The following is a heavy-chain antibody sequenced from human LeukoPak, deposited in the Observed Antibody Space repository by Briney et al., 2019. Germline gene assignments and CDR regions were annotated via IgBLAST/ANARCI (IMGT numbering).Heavy chain of an antibody. V-gene: IGHV1-18*01. Sequence: ASVKVSCKASSHTFTSYGISWVRQAPGQRLEWMGWINTYSGHINYAQKYQGRFTMTTDTSTNTAYMELRSLRSDDTAVYYCARDLWPDYDIVTGFYGPPNSFVPWGEGTPVIVSP. CDR1: SHTFTSYG. CDR3: ARDLWPDYDIVTGFYGPPNSFVP. D-gene: IGHD3-9*01. J-gene: IGHJ5*02. CDR2: INTYSGHI.